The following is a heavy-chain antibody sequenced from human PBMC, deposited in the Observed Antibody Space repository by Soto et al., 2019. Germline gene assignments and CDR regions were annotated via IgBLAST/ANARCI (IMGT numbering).Heavy chain of an antibody. V-gene: IGHV4-59*08. J-gene: IGHJ3*02. Sequence: SETLSLTCTVSGGSISSYYWSWIRQPPGKGLEWIGYIYYSGSTNYNPSLKSRATISVDTSKNQFSLKLSSVTAADTAVYYCARQNYDILTGYGAFDIWGQGTMVTVSS. CDR1: GGSISSYY. CDR2: IYYSGST. CDR3: ARQNYDILTGYGAFDI. D-gene: IGHD3-9*01.